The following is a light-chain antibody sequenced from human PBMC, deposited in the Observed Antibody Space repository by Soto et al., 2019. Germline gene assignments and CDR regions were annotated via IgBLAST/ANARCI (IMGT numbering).Light chain of an antibody. J-gene: IGLJ1*01. V-gene: IGLV1-40*01. CDR2: GST. Sequence: QSVLTQPPSLSGAPGQRVTISCTGSSSDIGAGSAVHWYQQLPGTAPKLLIFGSTNRPSGVPDRFSGSKSATSASLAITGLQAEDEADYYCQSYDNSLSAYVFGTGTKVTVL. CDR1: SSDIGAGSA. CDR3: QSYDNSLSAYV.